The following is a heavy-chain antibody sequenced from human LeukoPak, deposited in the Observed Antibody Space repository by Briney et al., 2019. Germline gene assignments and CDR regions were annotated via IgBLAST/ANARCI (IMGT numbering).Heavy chain of an antibody. J-gene: IGHJ4*02. V-gene: IGHV1-69*04. CDR2: IIPILGIA. CDR1: GGTFSSYA. CDR3: ARVPDQYYYDSSGLDY. D-gene: IGHD3-22*01. Sequence: SVKASCKASGGTFSSYAISWVRQAPGQGLEWMGRIIPILGIANYAQKFQGRVTITADKSTSTAYMELSSLRSEDTAVYYCARVPDQYYYDSSGLDYWGQGTLVTVSS.